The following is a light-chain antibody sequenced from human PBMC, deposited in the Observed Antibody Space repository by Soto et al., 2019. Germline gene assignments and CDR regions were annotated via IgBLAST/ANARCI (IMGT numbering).Light chain of an antibody. CDR3: QQYNNWPYT. CDR1: QSVSSN. J-gene: IGKJ2*01. Sequence: EIVMTQSPATLSVSPGERATLSCRASQSVSSNLAWYQQKPVQAPRLLIYGASTRATGIPARFSGSGSGTDFLLTISRLQSEDFAVYYGQQYNNWPYTFGQGTKLEIK. V-gene: IGKV3-15*01. CDR2: GAS.